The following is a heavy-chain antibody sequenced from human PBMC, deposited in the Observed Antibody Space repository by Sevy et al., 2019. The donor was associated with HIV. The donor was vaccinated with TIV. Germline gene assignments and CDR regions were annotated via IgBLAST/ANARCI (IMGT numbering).Heavy chain of an antibody. V-gene: IGHV3-23*01. Sequence: GGSLRLSCAASGLTLTTTVMSWVRQAPGKGLEWVAGVTCDGTTYYADSVRDRFTVSRDNSKNTLYLQLNSLRADDTAVFYCAGGDTTMITDLDYWGQGSLVTVSS. J-gene: IGHJ4*02. CDR3: AGGDTTMITDLDY. CDR2: VTCDGTT. D-gene: IGHD3-16*01. CDR1: GLTLTTTV.